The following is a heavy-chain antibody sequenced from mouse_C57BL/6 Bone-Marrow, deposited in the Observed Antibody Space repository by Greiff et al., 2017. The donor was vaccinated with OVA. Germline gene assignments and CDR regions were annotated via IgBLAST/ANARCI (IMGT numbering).Heavy chain of an antibody. CDR3: ATGSLGYFDV. J-gene: IGHJ1*03. V-gene: IGHV1-82*01. CDR2: IYPGDGDT. CDR1: GYAFSSSW. Sequence: VQLQQSGPELVKPGASVKISCKASGYAFSSSWMNWVKQRPGKGLEWIGRIYPGDGDTNYNGKFKGKATLTADKSSSTAYMQLSSLTSEDSAVYFGATGSLGYFDVWGTGTTVTVSS. D-gene: IGHD3-2*02.